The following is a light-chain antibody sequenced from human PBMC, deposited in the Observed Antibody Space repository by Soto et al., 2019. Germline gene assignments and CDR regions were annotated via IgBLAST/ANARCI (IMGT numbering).Light chain of an antibody. Sequence: QSALTQPPSASGSPGQSVAISCTGTSSDVGGYNYVSWYQQHPGKAPKLMIYEVNKRPSGVPDRFSGSKSGNTASLTVSGLQAEDAADYYCSSYAGRSNVFGTGTKLTVL. J-gene: IGLJ1*01. CDR3: SSYAGRSNV. CDR1: SSDVGGYNY. V-gene: IGLV2-8*01. CDR2: EVN.